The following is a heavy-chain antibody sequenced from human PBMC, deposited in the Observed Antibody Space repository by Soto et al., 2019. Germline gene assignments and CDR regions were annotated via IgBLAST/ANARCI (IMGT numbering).Heavy chain of an antibody. CDR3: AKDRRDYYGSGSSDWNDP. D-gene: IGHD3-10*01. J-gene: IGHJ5*02. CDR1: RFTFSSYV. CDR2: ISGSGGSA. Sequence: DVRLLESGGGLVQPGGSLRLSCAASRFTFSSYVMTWVRQAPGKGLEWVSSISGSGGSAYYADSVKGRFTISRDNSKKTLYLQMNSLRAEDTAVYYCAKDRRDYYGSGSSDWNDPWGQGTLVTVSS. V-gene: IGHV3-23*01.